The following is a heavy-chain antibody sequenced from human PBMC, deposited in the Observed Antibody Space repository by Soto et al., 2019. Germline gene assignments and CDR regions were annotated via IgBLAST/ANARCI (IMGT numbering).Heavy chain of an antibody. CDR1: GGSISSGGYY. V-gene: IGHV4-31*03. CDR2: IYYSGST. Sequence: PSETLSLTCTVSGGSISSGGYYWSWIRQHPGKGLEWIGYIYYSGSTYYNPSLKSRVTISVDTSKNQFSLKLSSVTAADTAVYYCARTGRNWFDPWGQGTLVTVSS. CDR3: ARTGRNWFDP. J-gene: IGHJ5*02.